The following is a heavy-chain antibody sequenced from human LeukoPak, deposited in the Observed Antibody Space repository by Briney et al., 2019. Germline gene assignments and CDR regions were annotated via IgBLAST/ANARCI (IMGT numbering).Heavy chain of an antibody. D-gene: IGHD3-10*01. J-gene: IGHJ3*02. Sequence: SETLSLTCTVSGGSISSYYWSWIRQPPGKGLEWIGYIYYSGSTNYNPSLKSRVTISVDTSKNQFSLKLSSVTAADTAVYYCATIMPMVRDAFDIWGQGTMVTVSS. CDR1: GGSISSYY. CDR2: IYYSGST. V-gene: IGHV4-59*01. CDR3: ATIMPMVRDAFDI.